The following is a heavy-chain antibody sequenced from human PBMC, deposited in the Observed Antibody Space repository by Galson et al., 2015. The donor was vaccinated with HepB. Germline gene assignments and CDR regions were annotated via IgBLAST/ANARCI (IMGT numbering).Heavy chain of an antibody. Sequence: SLRLSCAASGFTFSGYWMSWVRQAPGKGLEWVANIKEDGSEKYFLDSVKGRFSISRDNAKNLLYLQMNSLRAEDTAVYYCARFGYCSGGSCYSGISVPMDYWGQGTLVTVSS. J-gene: IGHJ4*02. CDR3: ARFGYCSGGSCYSGISVPMDY. V-gene: IGHV3-7*01. D-gene: IGHD2-15*01. CDR1: GFTFSGYW. CDR2: IKEDGSEK.